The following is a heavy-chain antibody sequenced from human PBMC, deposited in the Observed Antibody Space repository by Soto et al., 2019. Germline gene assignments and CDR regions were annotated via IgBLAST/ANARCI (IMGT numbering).Heavy chain of an antibody. Sequence: GGSLRLSCAASGFTFSSYWMSWVRQAPGKGLEWVANIKQDGSEKYYVDSVKGRFTISRDNAKNSLYLQMNSLRAEDTAVYYCARDTSTQYSSSFGGFDYWGQGTLVTVSS. J-gene: IGHJ4*02. CDR3: ARDTSTQYSSSFGGFDY. V-gene: IGHV3-7*01. CDR2: IKQDGSEK. D-gene: IGHD6-6*01. CDR1: GFTFSSYW.